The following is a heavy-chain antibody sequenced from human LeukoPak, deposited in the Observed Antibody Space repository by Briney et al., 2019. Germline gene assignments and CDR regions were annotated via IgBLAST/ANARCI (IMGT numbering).Heavy chain of an antibody. J-gene: IGHJ5*02. CDR3: ASTHYCSSTSCWWFDP. V-gene: IGHV4-31*03. CDR2: IYYSGST. D-gene: IGHD2-2*01. Sequence: SEPLSLTCTVSGGSVSSGGYYWSWIRQHPGKGLEWIGYIYYSGSTYYNPSLKSRVTISVDTSKHQFSLKLSSVTAADTAVYYCASTHYCSSTSCWWFDPWGQGTLVTVSS. CDR1: GGSVSSGGYY.